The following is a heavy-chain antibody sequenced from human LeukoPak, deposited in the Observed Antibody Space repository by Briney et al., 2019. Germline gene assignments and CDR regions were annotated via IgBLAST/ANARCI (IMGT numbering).Heavy chain of an antibody. Sequence: GGSLRLSCAASGFTFSDYYMGWIRQAPGKGLEWVSYISSSGSTIYYADSVKGRFTISRDNAKNSLYLQMNSLRAEDTAVYYCATDSSSWYRYYFDYWGQGTLVTVSS. V-gene: IGHV3-11*01. D-gene: IGHD6-13*01. CDR2: ISSSGSTI. CDR3: ATDSSSWYRYYFDY. J-gene: IGHJ4*02. CDR1: GFTFSDYY.